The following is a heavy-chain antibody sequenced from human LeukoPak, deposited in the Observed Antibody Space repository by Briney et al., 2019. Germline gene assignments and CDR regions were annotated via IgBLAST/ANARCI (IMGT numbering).Heavy chain of an antibody. CDR1: GGSISSNSYY. CDR3: ARLEEELLLVGAFDY. D-gene: IGHD2-15*01. V-gene: IGHV4-39*01. J-gene: IGHJ4*02. Sequence: PSETLSLTCTVSGGSISSNSYYWGWLRQPPGKGLEWIGSIYYSGNTYYNPSLKSRVTISVDTSKKQFSLKQSPVPAAATACYCCARLEEELLLVGAFDYWGRGSLVVVSS. CDR2: IYYSGNT.